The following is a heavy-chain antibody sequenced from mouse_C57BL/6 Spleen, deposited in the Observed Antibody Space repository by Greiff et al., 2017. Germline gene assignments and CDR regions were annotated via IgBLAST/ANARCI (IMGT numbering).Heavy chain of an antibody. J-gene: IGHJ4*01. CDR1: GYTFTEYT. CDR3: ARTEGKGLGSNDAMDY. Sequence: QVQLQQSGAELVKPGASVKLSCKASGYTFTEYTIHWVKQRSGQGLEWIGWFYPGCGSIKYTAKLKDKATLTADKSSSTVYMELSKLTSEDSAIYFCARTEGKGLGSNDAMDYWGQGTSVTVSS. CDR2: FYPGCGSI. D-gene: IGHD2-5*01. V-gene: IGHV1-62-2*01.